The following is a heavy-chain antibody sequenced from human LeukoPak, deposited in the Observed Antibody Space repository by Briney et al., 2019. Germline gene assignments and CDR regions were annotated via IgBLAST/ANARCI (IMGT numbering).Heavy chain of an antibody. CDR1: GYTFTSYA. V-gene: IGHV7-4-1*02. J-gene: IGHJ4*02. D-gene: IGHD3-9*01. CDR3: ARDGDYDILTGYSNPDY. CDR2: INTNTGNP. Sequence: ASVKVSCKASGYTFTSYAMNWVRQAPGQGLEWMGWINTNTGNPTYAQGFTGRFVFSLDTSVSTAYLQISSLKAEDTAVYYCARDGDYDILTGYSNPDYWGQGTLVTVSS.